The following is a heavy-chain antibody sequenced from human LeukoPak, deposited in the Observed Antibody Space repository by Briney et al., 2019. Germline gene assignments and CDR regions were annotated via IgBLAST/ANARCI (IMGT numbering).Heavy chain of an antibody. J-gene: IGHJ4*02. Sequence: GESLKISCQASGYSFPNYWIGWVRPMPPNGLEWVGLINPGDSDTRYSPYFQGQVTISADKSIRTAYLQWSSLKASDTAMYYCARTTYANSPYHFDFWGQGTLVTVSS. CDR2: INPGDSDT. CDR3: ARTTYANSPYHFDF. D-gene: IGHD2-2*01. CDR1: GYSFPNYW. V-gene: IGHV5-51*01.